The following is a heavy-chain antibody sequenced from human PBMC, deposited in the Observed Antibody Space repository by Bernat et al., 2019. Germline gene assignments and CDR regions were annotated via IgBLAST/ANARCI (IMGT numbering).Heavy chain of an antibody. J-gene: IGHJ5*02. V-gene: IGHV3-7*04. CDR1: GFTFSSYA. CDR3: ARDRDYYTLDL. CDR2: IMKDGSTK. D-gene: IGHD3-22*01. Sequence: EVQLLESGGGLVQPGGSLRLSCAASGFTFSSYAMSWVRQAPGKGLELVANIMKDGSTKRYVDSVKGRFTISRDNTKNSLYLQMNSLRDEDTAVYYCARDRDYYTLDLWGQGILVTVSS.